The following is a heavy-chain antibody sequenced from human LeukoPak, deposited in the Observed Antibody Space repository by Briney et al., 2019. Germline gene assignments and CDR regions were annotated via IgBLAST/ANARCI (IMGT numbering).Heavy chain of an antibody. CDR2: INDNGADT. V-gene: IGHV3-23*01. J-gene: IGHJ6*03. Sequence: AGGSLRLSCAASGFTFSSYAMSWVRQAPGKGLKWVSTINDNGADTYYADSVKGRFTISRDNSYNTVSLQMNSLRDEDTGVYYCAKGLRTGVGPYMGYHYYMDVWGKGATVTVSS. CDR1: GFTFSSYA. D-gene: IGHD3-16*01. CDR3: AKGLRTGVGPYMGYHYYMDV.